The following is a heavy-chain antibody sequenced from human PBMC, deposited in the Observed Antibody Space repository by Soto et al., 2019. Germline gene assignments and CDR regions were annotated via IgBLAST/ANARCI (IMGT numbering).Heavy chain of an antibody. Sequence: EVQLLESGGGLVQPGGSLRLSCAASGFTFRNYAMSWVRQARGKGLEWLSAISGSGSDTYYTDSVKGRFTISRDNFKNTLHLQMNSPRAEDTAVYYCAKDTGRGGGSVFDYWGQGTLVTASS. CDR1: GFTFRNYA. J-gene: IGHJ4*02. CDR3: AKDTGRGGGSVFDY. V-gene: IGHV3-23*01. CDR2: ISGSGSDT. D-gene: IGHD2-15*01.